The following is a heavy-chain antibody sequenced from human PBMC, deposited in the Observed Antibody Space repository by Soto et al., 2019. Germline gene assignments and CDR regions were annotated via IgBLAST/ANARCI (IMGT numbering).Heavy chain of an antibody. V-gene: IGHV1-46*01. D-gene: IGHD6-19*01. CDR2: INPGGGSA. J-gene: IGHJ6*02. CDR3: ARDTSGWSLNGLDV. Sequence: QVDLVQSGAEVKKPGASVTISCKASGSAITRYYIHWVRQAPGRGLEWMGIINPGGGSASYAQKFQDRVTIDKDTSTGTVYMDLRSLRTAQTAVYYCARDTSGWSLNGLDVWGQGTTVNVSS. CDR1: GSAITRYY.